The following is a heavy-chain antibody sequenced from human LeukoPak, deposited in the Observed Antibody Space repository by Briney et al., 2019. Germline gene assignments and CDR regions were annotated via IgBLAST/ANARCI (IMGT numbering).Heavy chain of an antibody. CDR2: IYWDDDK. CDR1: GFSLSTSGVG. J-gene: IGHJ4*02. V-gene: IGHV2-5*02. D-gene: IGHD3-22*01. Sequence: SGPTLVKPTQTLTLTCTFSGFSLSTSGVGVGWIRQPPGKALEWLALIYWDDDKRYSPSLKSRLTITKDTSKNQVVLTMTNMDPVDTATYYCAHLYDSSGYYSGDYFDYWGQGTLVTVSS. CDR3: AHLYDSSGYYSGDYFDY.